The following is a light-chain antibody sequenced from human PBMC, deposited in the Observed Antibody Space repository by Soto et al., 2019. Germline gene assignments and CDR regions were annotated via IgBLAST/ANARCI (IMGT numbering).Light chain of an antibody. J-gene: IGKJ1*01. CDR2: GAS. CDR3: QQYGISLWT. V-gene: IGKV3-20*01. CDR1: QSVSSSY. Sequence: EIVLTHSPGTLSLSPGERATLSCRASQSVSSSYLAWYQQKPGQAPRLLIYGASSRATGIPDRFSGSGSGTDFTLTISRLEPEDFAVYYCQQYGISLWTFGQGTKVDSK.